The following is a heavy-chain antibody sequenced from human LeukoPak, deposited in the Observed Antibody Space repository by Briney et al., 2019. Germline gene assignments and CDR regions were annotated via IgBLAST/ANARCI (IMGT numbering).Heavy chain of an antibody. CDR2: ISYDGSNK. J-gene: IGHJ4*02. Sequence: GGSLRLSCAASGFTFSSYAMHWVRQAPGKGLEWVAVISYDGSNKYYADSVKGRFTISRDNSKNTLYLQMNSLRAEDTAVYYCARLTYDILTGYYPPFDYWGQGTLVTVSS. V-gene: IGHV3-30-3*01. CDR3: ARLTYDILTGYYPPFDY. CDR1: GFTFSSYA. D-gene: IGHD3-9*01.